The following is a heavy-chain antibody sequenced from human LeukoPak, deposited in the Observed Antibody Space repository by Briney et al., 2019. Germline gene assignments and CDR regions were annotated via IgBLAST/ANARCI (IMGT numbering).Heavy chain of an antibody. CDR1: GYTFTSNY. CDR2: IYPRDGST. CDR3: ARDQEGLDY. Sequence: ASVKVSCKASGYTFTSNYMHWVRQAPGQGLEWMGMIYPRDGSTSYAQKFQGRVTVTRGTSTSTVHMELSGLRSEDTAVYYCARDQEGLDYWGQGTLVTVSS. V-gene: IGHV1-46*01. J-gene: IGHJ4*02.